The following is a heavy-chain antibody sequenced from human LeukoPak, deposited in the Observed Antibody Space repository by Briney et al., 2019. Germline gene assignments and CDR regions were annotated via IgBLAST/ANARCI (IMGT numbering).Heavy chain of an antibody. Sequence: GGSLRLSCAASGFTFSSYAMHWVRQAPGKGLEWVAVISYDGSNKYYADSAKGRCTISRDNSKSTLYLQMNSLRAEDTAVYYCARGAAEEQWLVDGYFDYWGQGTLVTVSS. J-gene: IGHJ4*02. CDR2: ISYDGSNK. CDR1: GFTFSSYA. CDR3: ARGAAEEQWLVDGYFDY. V-gene: IGHV3-30-3*01. D-gene: IGHD6-19*01.